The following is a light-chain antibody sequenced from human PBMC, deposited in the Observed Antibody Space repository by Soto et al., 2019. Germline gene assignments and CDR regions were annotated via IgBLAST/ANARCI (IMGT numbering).Light chain of an antibody. V-gene: IGKV3D-20*02. Sequence: EVGWTLSPVTLSLSPGERAPLSCRASQSVSSSYLAGYQQKPGQAPRLLLYGASSRATGIPARFSGSGSGTDFTLTISSLDPDDFAIYYCQQRSSCPRITFGQGTRLEIK. CDR1: QSVSSSY. J-gene: IGKJ5*01. CDR2: GAS. CDR3: QQRSSCPRIT.